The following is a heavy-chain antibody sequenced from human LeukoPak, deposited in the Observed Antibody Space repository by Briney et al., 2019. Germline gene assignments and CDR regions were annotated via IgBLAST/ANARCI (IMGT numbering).Heavy chain of an antibody. D-gene: IGHD3-22*01. V-gene: IGHV3-23*01. CDR3: ASHYYDSSGYYYIDY. CDR2: ISGSGGST. CDR1: GFTFSSYG. Sequence: PGGSLRLSCAASGFTFSSYGMSWVRQAPGKGLELVSTISGSGGSTYNADSVKGRFTISRDNSKNTLYLQMNSLRAEDTAVYYCASHYYDSSGYYYIDYWGQGTLVTVSS. J-gene: IGHJ4*02.